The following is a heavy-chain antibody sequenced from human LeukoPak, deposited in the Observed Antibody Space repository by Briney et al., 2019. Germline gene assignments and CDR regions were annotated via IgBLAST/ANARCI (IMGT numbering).Heavy chain of an antibody. CDR1: GGSISSYY. CDR3: ARLPLDYGGNSGDY. Sequence: SETLSLTCTVSGGSISSYYWSWLRQPAGKGLEWIGEINHSGSTNYNPSLKSRVTISVDTSKNQFSLKLSSVTAADTAVYYCARLPLDYGGNSGDYWGQGTLVTVSS. J-gene: IGHJ4*02. V-gene: IGHV4-34*01. CDR2: INHSGST. D-gene: IGHD4-23*01.